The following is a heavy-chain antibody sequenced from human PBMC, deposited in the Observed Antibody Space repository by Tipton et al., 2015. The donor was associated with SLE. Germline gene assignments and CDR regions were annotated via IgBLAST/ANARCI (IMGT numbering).Heavy chain of an antibody. CDR3: ARDLQGDCFDY. CDR2: IFHTGAT. D-gene: IGHD3-10*01. Sequence: TLSLTCAVSSYSISSGFYWGWIRQPPGKGLEWFGSIFHTGATYYKPSLKSRVTISVDTSKNQFSLKLSSVTAADTAVYFCARDLQGDCFDYWGQGILVTVSS. V-gene: IGHV4-38-2*02. CDR1: SYSISSGFY. J-gene: IGHJ4*02.